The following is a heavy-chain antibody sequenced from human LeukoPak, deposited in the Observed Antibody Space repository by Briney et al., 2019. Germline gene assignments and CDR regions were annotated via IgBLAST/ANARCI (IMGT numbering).Heavy chain of an antibody. CDR3: TKWLLREGHCDY. Sequence: PGGSLRLSCAVSGFIFSDYYMSWIRQAPGKGLEWVSYISSRSSDTNYADSVKDRFTISRDNAKNSLSLQMNSLRAEDTAVYYCTKWLLREGHCDYWGQGTLVTVSS. D-gene: IGHD6-19*01. CDR2: ISSRSSDT. V-gene: IGHV3-11*06. CDR1: GFIFSDYY. J-gene: IGHJ4*02.